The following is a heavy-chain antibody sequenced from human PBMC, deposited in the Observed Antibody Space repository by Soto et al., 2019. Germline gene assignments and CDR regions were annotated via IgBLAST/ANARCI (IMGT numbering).Heavy chain of an antibody. CDR1: GFTFIIYA. CDR3: AKDPQYSGSYYFDY. Sequence: GGSLSLSCAASGFTFIIYAMSWVRQAPGKGLEWVSAISGSGGSTYYADSVKGRFTISRDNSKNTLYLQMNSLRAEDTAVYYCAKDPQYSGSYYFDYWGQGTLVTVSS. CDR2: ISGSGGST. J-gene: IGHJ4*02. D-gene: IGHD1-26*01. V-gene: IGHV3-23*01.